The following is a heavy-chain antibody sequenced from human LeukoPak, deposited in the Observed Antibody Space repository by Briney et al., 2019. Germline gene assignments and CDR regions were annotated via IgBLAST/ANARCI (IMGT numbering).Heavy chain of an antibody. CDR1: GGSLSSGGYY. D-gene: IGHD5/OR15-5a*01. CDR3: ARDWMSTYSMDV. J-gene: IGHJ6*03. Sequence: NPSQTLSLTCTVSGGSLSSGGYYWSWIRQPAGKGPEWIGRIYTNGNTNYNPSLKSRVTISVDTSKNQFSLNLSSVTAADTAVYYCARDWMSTYSMDVWGKGTTVTVFS. CDR2: IYTNGNT. V-gene: IGHV4-61*02.